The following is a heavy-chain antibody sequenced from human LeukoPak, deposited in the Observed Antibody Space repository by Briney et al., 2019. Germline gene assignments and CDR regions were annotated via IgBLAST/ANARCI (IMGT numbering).Heavy chain of an antibody. CDR3: ARDTRYFDY. J-gene: IGHJ4*02. CDR2: INLDGSDK. V-gene: IGHV3-7*01. Sequence: PGGSLRLSCAASGFTFNNYWMTWVRQAPGKGLEWVGNINLDGSDKYYGDSVKGRFTISRDNAKNSLYLQTNSLRAEDTAVYYCARDTRYFDYWGQGNMVTVSS. CDR1: GFTFNNYW.